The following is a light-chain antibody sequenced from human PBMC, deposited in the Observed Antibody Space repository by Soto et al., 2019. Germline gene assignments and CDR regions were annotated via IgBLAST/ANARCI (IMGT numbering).Light chain of an antibody. CDR1: QGISSY. Sequence: IQLTQSPSSLSASVGDRVTITCRASQGISSYLAWYQQKPGKAPKLLIYAASTLQSGDPSRFSGSGSGTDFTLTISSLQPEDFATYYCQQLNSYLRTFGQGTKVEIK. J-gene: IGKJ1*01. V-gene: IGKV1-9*01. CDR3: QQLNSYLRT. CDR2: AAS.